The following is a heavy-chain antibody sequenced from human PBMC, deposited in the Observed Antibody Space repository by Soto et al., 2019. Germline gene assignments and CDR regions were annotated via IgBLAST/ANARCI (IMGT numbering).Heavy chain of an antibody. V-gene: IGHV1-8*02. Sequence: QVQLVQSGAEVKKPGASVKVSCKASGYTFTSYDINWVRQATGQGLEWMGWMNPNSGNTGYAQKFQGRVTMTRNTAITTAYMELSRLSSEDTGVYYCATGPYYCYYMDVWGKGATVTVSS. J-gene: IGHJ6*03. CDR1: GYTFTSYD. CDR3: ATGPYYCYYMDV. CDR2: MNPNSGNT.